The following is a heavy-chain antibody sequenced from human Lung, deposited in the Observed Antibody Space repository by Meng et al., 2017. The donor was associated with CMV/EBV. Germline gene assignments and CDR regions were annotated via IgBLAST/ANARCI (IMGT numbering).Heavy chain of an antibody. CDR2: MSGSGSMM. V-gene: IGHV3-23*01. J-gene: IGHJ4*02. CDR3: AKKGGDGALHYFDY. Sequence: GEXXKISCAASGFIFSNYAMSRVRQAPGKGLEWISFMSGSGSMMFYVDSVRGRFTISRDSSKNTLYLQMNSLRAEDTAVYYCAKKGGDGALHYFDYWGQGXLVTVSS. CDR1: GFIFSNYA. D-gene: IGHD3-16*01.